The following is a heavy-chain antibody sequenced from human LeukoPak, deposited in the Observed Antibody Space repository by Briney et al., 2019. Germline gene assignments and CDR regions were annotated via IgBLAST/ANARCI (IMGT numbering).Heavy chain of an antibody. J-gene: IGHJ6*03. Sequence: GGSLRLSCEGSGFSFSSYWMTWVRQSPGKGPEWVAHIKQDESERYTVDSVKGRFTISRDNAKNSVYLQMNSLKGEDTALYYCARLSAYYYGSYFYYYMDVWGKGTTVTVSS. D-gene: IGHD3-10*01. CDR2: IKQDESER. V-gene: IGHV3-7*01. CDR1: GFSFSSYW. CDR3: ARLSAYYYGSYFYYYMDV.